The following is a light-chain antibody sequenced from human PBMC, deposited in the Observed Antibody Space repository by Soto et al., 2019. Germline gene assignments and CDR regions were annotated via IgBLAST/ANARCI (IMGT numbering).Light chain of an antibody. V-gene: IGLV1-40*01. CDR1: SSNIGTGFD. CDR2: DNT. Sequence: QLVLTQPPSVSGAPGQRVTISCTGSSSNIGTGFDVHWYQQLPGTAPKLLIFDNTNRPSGVPDRFSGSQSGTSASLAITGLQAEDEADYYCQSYDSSLSAVVFGGGTKLTVL. CDR3: QSYDSSLSAVV. J-gene: IGLJ2*01.